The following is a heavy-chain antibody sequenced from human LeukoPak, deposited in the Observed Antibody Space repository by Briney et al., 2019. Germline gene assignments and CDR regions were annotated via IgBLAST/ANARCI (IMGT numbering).Heavy chain of an antibody. Sequence: GGSLRLSCAASGFTFSSYSMNWVRQAPGKGLEWVSYISSSSSTIYYADSVKGRFTISRDNAKNSLYLQMNSLRAEDTAVYYCARDYGSRFLEWLHYFDYWGQGTLVTVSS. CDR3: ARDYGSRFLEWLHYFDY. D-gene: IGHD3-3*01. CDR2: ISSSSSTI. J-gene: IGHJ4*02. CDR1: GFTFSSYS. V-gene: IGHV3-48*04.